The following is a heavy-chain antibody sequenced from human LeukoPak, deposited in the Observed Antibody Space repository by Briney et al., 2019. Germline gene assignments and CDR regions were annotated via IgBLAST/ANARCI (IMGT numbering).Heavy chain of an antibody. J-gene: IGHJ4*02. CDR1: GLTFSSYS. Sequence: GGSLRLSCAASGLTFSSYSMNWVRQAPGKGLEWVPYISSSSSNIYYADSVKGRFTISRDNAKNSLYLQMNSLRAEDTAVYYCARWLGYDILSGYYRSLYYFDYWGQGTLVTVSS. V-gene: IGHV3-48*04. CDR2: ISSSSSNI. CDR3: ARWLGYDILSGYYRSLYYFDY. D-gene: IGHD3-9*01.